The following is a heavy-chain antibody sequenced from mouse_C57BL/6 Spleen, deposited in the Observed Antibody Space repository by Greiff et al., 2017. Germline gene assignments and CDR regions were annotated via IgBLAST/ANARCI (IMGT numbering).Heavy chain of an antibody. CDR3: ARPPDGYYLGN. D-gene: IGHD2-3*01. V-gene: IGHV1-7*01. CDR1: GYTFTSYW. Sequence: VQLQQSGAELAKPGASVKLSCKASGYTFTSYWMHWVKQRPGQGLEWIGYITPSSGYTKYNQKFKDKATLTADKSSSTAYMQLSSLTYEDSAVYYCARPPDGYYLGNWGQGATLTVSS. CDR2: ITPSSGYT. J-gene: IGHJ2*01.